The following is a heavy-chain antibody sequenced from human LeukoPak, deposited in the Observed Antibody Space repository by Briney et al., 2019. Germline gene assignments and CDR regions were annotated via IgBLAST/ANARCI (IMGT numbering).Heavy chain of an antibody. V-gene: IGHV1-69*13. CDR2: IIPIFGTA. D-gene: IGHD3-9*01. CDR3: ARGVFGTGYAHFDY. CDR1: GGTFSSYA. J-gene: IGHJ4*02. Sequence: ASVKVSCKASGGTFSSYAISWVRQAPGQGLEWMGGIIPIFGTANYAQKFQGRVTITADESTSTAYMELSSLRPEDTAVYYCARGVFGTGYAHFDYWGQGTLVTVSS.